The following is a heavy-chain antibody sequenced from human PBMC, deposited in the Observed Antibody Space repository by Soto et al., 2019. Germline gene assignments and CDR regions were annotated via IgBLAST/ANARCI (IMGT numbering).Heavy chain of an antibody. D-gene: IGHD3-10*01. Sequence: EVQVVESGGDLVEPGGSLRLSCVASGFMFSSAWMSWGRQGPGKGLEWAARIKSKNDGGAADYAAPVNGRFSISRDDLKSTVYLQINSRSAEDTALYYCVDGWNDFCGQGTLVTVSS. CDR2: IKSKNDGGAA. J-gene: IGHJ4*02. V-gene: IGHV3-15*01. CDR3: VDGWNDF. CDR1: GFMFSSAW.